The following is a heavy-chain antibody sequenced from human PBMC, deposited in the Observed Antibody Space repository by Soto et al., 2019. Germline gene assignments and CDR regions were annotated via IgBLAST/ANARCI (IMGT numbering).Heavy chain of an antibody. CDR2: INPNGGSA. Sequence: ASVNVSCKASGYPFTSYYMHWVRQAPGQGLEWMGIINPNGGSARYAQKFQGRATLTRDTSTSTVYMELSSLRSEDTAVYYCARDLPNYYDSSGPSIDAFDILVQGTMVTVSS. D-gene: IGHD3-22*01. J-gene: IGHJ3*02. CDR1: GYPFTSYY. CDR3: ARDLPNYYDSSGPSIDAFDI. V-gene: IGHV1-46*01.